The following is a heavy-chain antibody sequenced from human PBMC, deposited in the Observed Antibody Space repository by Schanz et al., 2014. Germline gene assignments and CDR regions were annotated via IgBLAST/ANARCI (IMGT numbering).Heavy chain of an antibody. V-gene: IGHV1-69*09. CDR3: ARDGVDAAAGGNY. CDR2: IIPILGIA. Sequence: QVHLVQSGAEVKKPGSPVKVSCKSSGGTFSSYAISWVRQAPGQGLEWMGRIIPILGIATYAQKFQGRLTITADKSTSTAYMELSSLRSEDTAMYYCARDGVDAAAGGNYWGQGTLVTVSS. CDR1: GGTFSSYA. D-gene: IGHD6-13*01. J-gene: IGHJ4*02.